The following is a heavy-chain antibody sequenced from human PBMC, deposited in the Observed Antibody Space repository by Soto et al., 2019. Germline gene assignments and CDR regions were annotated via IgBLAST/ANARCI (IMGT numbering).Heavy chain of an antibody. CDR1: GFTFSSYG. Sequence: GSLRLSCAASGFTFSSYGMHWVRQAPGKGLEWVAVISYDGSNKYYADSVKGRFTISRDNSKNTLYLQMNSLRAEGTAVYYCAKGPAYGDLYYGMDVWGQGTTVTVSS. CDR3: AKGPAYGDLYYGMDV. J-gene: IGHJ6*02. D-gene: IGHD4-17*01. CDR2: ISYDGSNK. V-gene: IGHV3-30*18.